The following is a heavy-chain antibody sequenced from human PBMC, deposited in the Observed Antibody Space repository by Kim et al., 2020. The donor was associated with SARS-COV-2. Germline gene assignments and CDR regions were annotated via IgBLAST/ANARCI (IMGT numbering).Heavy chain of an antibody. CDR3: TTGDGYKWEPAPFDY. Sequence: GGSLRLSCAASGFTFSNAWMSWVRQAPGKGLEWVGRIKSKTDGGTTDYAAPVKGRFTISRDDSKNTLYLQMNSLKTEDTAVYYCTTGDGYKWEPAPFDYWGQGTLVTVSS. V-gene: IGHV3-15*01. CDR1: GFTFSNAW. D-gene: IGHD1-26*01. J-gene: IGHJ4*02. CDR2: IKSKTDGGTT.